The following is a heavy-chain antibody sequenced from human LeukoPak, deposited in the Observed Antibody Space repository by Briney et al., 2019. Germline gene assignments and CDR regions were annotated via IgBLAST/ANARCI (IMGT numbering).Heavy chain of an antibody. J-gene: IGHJ4*02. CDR2: IHYSGST. V-gene: IGHV4-61*01. D-gene: IGHD1-26*01. CDR1: GDSISSGSYH. CDR3: ASTYSNLASFDY. Sequence: SETLSLTCTVSGDSISSGSYHWSWIRQPPGKGLEWIGYIHYSGSTNYNPSLKSRVTTSVDTSKSQFSLKLSSVTAADTAVYYCASTYSNLASFDYWGQGTLVTVSS.